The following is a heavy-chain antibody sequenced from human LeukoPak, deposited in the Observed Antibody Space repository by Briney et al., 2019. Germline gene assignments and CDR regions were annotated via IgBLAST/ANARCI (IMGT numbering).Heavy chain of an antibody. CDR2: IYYSGST. V-gene: IGHV4-59*01. CDR1: GGSISSYY. Sequence: SETLSLTCTVSGGSISSYYWSWIRQPPGQGLEWIGYIYYSGSTNCNPSLKSRVTISVDTSKNQFSLKLSSVTAADTAVYYCARVGRMVATYYFDYWGQGTLVTVSS. D-gene: IGHD1-26*01. CDR3: ARVGRMVATYYFDY. J-gene: IGHJ4*02.